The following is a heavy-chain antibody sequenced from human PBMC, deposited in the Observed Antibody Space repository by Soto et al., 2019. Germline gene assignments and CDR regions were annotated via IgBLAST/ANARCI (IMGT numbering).Heavy chain of an antibody. J-gene: IGHJ5*02. CDR2: INHSGST. CDR3: ARRSAAGP. CDR1: GGSFSGYY. V-gene: IGHV4-34*01. D-gene: IGHD6-25*01. Sequence: QVQLQQWGAGLLKPSETLSLTCAVYGGSFSGYYWSWIRQPPGKGLEWIGEINHSGSTNYNPSLKRRVTISVDTSKNPFSLKLSSVTAADTAVYYCARRSAAGPWGQGTLVTVSS.